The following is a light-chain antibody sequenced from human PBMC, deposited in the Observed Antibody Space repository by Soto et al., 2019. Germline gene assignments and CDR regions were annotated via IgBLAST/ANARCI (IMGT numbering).Light chain of an antibody. CDR2: AAS. V-gene: IGKV1-39*01. J-gene: IGKJ1*01. CDR3: QQRYSYPHT. CDR1: QRISSY. Sequence: DIQMTQSPSSLSASVGDRVTITCRASQRISSYLSWYQQKPGKAPTLLIYAASSLQSGVPSRFSGSGSGTDFTLTISSLQPEDFATYYGQQRYSYPHTFGQGTKVEIK.